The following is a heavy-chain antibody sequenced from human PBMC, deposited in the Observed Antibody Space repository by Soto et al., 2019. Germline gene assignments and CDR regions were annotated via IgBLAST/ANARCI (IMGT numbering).Heavy chain of an antibody. CDR2: ISGSGGST. D-gene: IGHD2-21*02. V-gene: IGHV3-23*01. CDR1: GFTFSSYA. Sequence: GGSLRLSCAASGFTFSSYAMSWVRQAPGKGLEWVSAISGSGGSTYYADSVKGRFTISRDNSKNTLYPQMNSLRAEDTAVYYCAKEGTVVTLAALDYWGQGTLVTVSS. J-gene: IGHJ4*02. CDR3: AKEGTVVTLAALDY.